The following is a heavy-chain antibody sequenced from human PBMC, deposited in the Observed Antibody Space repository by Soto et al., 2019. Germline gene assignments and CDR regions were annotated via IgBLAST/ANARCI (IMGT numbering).Heavy chain of an antibody. Sequence: QVQLQESGPGLVKPSQTLSLTCTVSGGSISSGGYYWSWIRQHPGKGLEWIGYIYYSGSTYYNPSLKSRVTISIDTSKNQFSLKLSSVTAADTAVYYCARSLERGYRYTRPSFWGQGTLVTVSS. CDR1: GGSISSGGYY. D-gene: IGHD5-18*01. CDR3: ARSLERGYRYTRPSF. V-gene: IGHV4-31*03. J-gene: IGHJ4*02. CDR2: IYYSGST.